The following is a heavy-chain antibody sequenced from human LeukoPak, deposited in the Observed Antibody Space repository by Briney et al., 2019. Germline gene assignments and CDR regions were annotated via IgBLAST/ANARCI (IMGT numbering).Heavy chain of an antibody. J-gene: IGHJ4*02. CDR3: AKESPQFDY. V-gene: IGHV3-23*01. Sequence: GGSLRLSCAASGFTFSSYAMSWVRQAPGKGLEWVSTISGTGGTTYYADSVKGRFTVSRDNSKNTLYLQMNSLRVEDTAVYYCAKESPQFDYWGQGTLVTVSS. CDR1: GFTFSSYA. CDR2: ISGTGGTT.